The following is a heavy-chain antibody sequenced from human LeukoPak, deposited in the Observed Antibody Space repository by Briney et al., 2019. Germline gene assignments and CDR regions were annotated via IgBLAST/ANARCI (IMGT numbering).Heavy chain of an antibody. J-gene: IGHJ3*01. CDR1: GFTFSSYA. V-gene: IGHV3-23*01. CDR2: ISGSGGST. CDR3: AKDEYSSTLLGY. D-gene: IGHD6-6*01. Sequence: PGGSLRLSCAASGFTFSSYAMSRVRQAPGKGLEWVSAISGSGGSTYYADSVKGRFTISRDNSKNTLYLQMNSLRAEDTAVYYCAKDEYSSTLLGYWGQGTMVTVSS.